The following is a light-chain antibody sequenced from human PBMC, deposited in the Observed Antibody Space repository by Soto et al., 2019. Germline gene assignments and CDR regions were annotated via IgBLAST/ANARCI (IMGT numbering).Light chain of an antibody. Sequence: EIVLTQSPGTLSVSPGERATLSCRGSQSVTSNFVAWYQQKPGQSPRLLISAASTRASDVPARFSGRGSGTDFALTITRLEPEDFAVYYGQQYGSLPWTFGQGTKVE. CDR3: QQYGSLPWT. V-gene: IGKV3-20*01. J-gene: IGKJ1*01. CDR2: AAS. CDR1: QSVTSNF.